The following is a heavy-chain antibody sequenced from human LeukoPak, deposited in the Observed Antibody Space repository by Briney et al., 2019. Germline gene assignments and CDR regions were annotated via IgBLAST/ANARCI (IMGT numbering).Heavy chain of an antibody. CDR1: GGSITSYY. CDR3: ARLGGLRYDASDI. CDR2: IYYSGST. V-gene: IGHV4-59*08. Sequence: SETLSLTCSVSGGSITSYYWSWIRQPPGKGLEWIGYIYYSGSTNYSPSLKSRVTVSVDTSKNQFSLKLRSVTAADTAVYYCARLGGLRYDASDIWGQGTMVTVSS. J-gene: IGHJ3*02. D-gene: IGHD3-9*01.